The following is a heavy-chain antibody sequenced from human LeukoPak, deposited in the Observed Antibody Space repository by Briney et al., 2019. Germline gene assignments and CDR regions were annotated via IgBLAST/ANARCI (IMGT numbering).Heavy chain of an antibody. V-gene: IGHV4-59*01. CDR1: GGSISSYY. CDR3: ARGSSTFRWFDP. J-gene: IGHJ5*02. Sequence: SETLSLTCTVSGGSISSYYWSWIRQPPGKGLEWIGYIYYSGSTNYNTSLKSRVTISVDTSKNQFSLKLSSVTAADTAVYYCARGSSTFRWFDPWGQGTLVTVSS. D-gene: IGHD3-16*01. CDR2: IYYSGST.